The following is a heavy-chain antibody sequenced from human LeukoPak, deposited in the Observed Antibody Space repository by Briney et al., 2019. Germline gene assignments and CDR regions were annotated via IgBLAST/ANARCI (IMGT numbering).Heavy chain of an antibody. J-gene: IGHJ5*02. CDR2: INPSGGST. CDR1: GYTFTSYY. Sequence: WASVKVSCKASGYTFTSYYMHWVRQAPGQGLEWMGIINPSGGSTSYAQKFQGRVTMTRGTSTSTVYMELSSLRSEDTAVYYCARCGVVDIVATTTKDNWFDPWGQGTLVTVSS. V-gene: IGHV1-46*01. CDR3: ARCGVVDIVATTTKDNWFDP. D-gene: IGHD5-12*01.